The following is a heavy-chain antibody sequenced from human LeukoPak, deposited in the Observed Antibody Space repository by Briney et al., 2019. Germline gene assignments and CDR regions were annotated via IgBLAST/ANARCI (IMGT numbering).Heavy chain of an antibody. CDR2: INDSGVT. D-gene: IGHD6-19*01. Sequence: SETLSLTCAVYGGSFSGYYWSWIRQPPGKGLEWIGEINDSGVTDYNSSLESRVTISVGTSKNQFSLKLTSVTAADAAVYYCARHLGQWLVRRWFDPWGQGTLVTVSS. CDR1: GGSFSGYY. J-gene: IGHJ5*02. V-gene: IGHV4-34*01. CDR3: ARHLGQWLVRRWFDP.